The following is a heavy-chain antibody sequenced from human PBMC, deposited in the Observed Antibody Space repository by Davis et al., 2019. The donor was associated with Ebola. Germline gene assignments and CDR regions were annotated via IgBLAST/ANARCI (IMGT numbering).Heavy chain of an antibody. V-gene: IGHV3-30*03. CDR3: AREKSEQWLVRGYYFDY. CDR1: GFTFSSYG. D-gene: IGHD6-19*01. CDR2: ISYDGSNK. J-gene: IGHJ4*02. Sequence: GESLKISCAASGFTFSSYGMHWVRQAPGKGLEWVAVISYDGSNKYYADSVKGRFTISRDNSKNTLYLQMNSLRAEDTAVYYCAREKSEQWLVRGYYFDYWGQGTLVTVSS.